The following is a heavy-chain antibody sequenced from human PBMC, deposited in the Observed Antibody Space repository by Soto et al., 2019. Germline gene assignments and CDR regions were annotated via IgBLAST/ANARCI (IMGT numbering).Heavy chain of an antibody. CDR3: ARGGVGYCSSTSCYSHYYYYMDV. CDR2: IYYSGST. Sequence: ASDTLSLTCTVSGGPISSYYWIWIRQPPGKGLEWIGYIYYSGSTNYNPSLKSRVTISVDTSKNQFSLKLSSVTAADTAVYYCARGGVGYCSSTSCYSHYYYYMDVWGKGTTVT. D-gene: IGHD2-2*01. J-gene: IGHJ6*03. V-gene: IGHV4-59*01. CDR1: GGPISSYY.